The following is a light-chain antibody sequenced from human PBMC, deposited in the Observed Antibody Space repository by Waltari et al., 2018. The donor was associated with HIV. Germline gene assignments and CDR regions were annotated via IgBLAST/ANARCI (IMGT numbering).Light chain of an antibody. J-gene: IGKJ1*01. CDR2: GPS. CDR1: QSVSNN. V-gene: IGKV3-15*01. CDR3: QQYNEWPRT. Sequence: IVMTQSPATLSVSPGERATLSCRDNQSVSNNLAWYQQKPGQAPRLLIYGPSTRATGTPARFSASGSGTEFTLTISSLQSEDFAIYYCQQYNEWPRTFGQGTKVEIK.